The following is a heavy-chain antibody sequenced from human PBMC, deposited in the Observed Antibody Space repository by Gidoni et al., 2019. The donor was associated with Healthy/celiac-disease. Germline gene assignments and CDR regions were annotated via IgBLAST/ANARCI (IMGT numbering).Heavy chain of an antibody. J-gene: IGHJ3*02. CDR2: ISYDGSNK. Sequence: QVQLVESGGGVVQPGRSLRLSCAASGFTFRSYAMHWVRQAPGKGLEWVAVISYDGSNKYYADSVKGRFTISRDNSKNTLYLQMNSLRAEDTAVYYCARGRYYYDSSGYERRGAFDIWGQGTMVTVSS. CDR3: ARGRYYYDSSGYERRGAFDI. V-gene: IGHV3-30*04. D-gene: IGHD3-22*01. CDR1: GFTFRSYA.